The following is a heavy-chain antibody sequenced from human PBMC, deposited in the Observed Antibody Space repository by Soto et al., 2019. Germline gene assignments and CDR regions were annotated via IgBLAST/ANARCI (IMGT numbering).Heavy chain of an antibody. D-gene: IGHD2-15*01. Sequence: QVQLVQSGAEVKKPGSSVKVSCKASGGTFSSYAISWVRQAPGQGLEWMGGIIPIFGTANYAQKFQGRVTIAAAESTSTAYMELRSLRSEATAVYCCARESRYCSGGSCYFLPGIDYWGQGTLVTVSS. CDR2: IIPIFGTA. J-gene: IGHJ4*02. V-gene: IGHV1-69*12. CDR3: ARESRYCSGGSCYFLPGIDY. CDR1: GGTFSSYA.